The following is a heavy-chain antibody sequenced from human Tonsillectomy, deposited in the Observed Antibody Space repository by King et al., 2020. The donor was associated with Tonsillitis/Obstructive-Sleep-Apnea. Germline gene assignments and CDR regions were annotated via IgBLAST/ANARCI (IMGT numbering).Heavy chain of an antibody. CDR2: ISSGSSYT. V-gene: IGHV3-11*05. J-gene: IGHJ4*02. Sequence: VQLVQSGGGLVKPGGSLRLSCAASGFTFSDYYMSWIRQAPGKGLEWVSYISSGSSYTNYADSVKGRFTITRDNAKNSLYLQMNSLRAEDTAVYYSATHYTNTSPFDYWGRGTLVTVSS. D-gene: IGHD2-2*02. CDR1: GFTFSDYY. CDR3: ATHYTNTSPFDY.